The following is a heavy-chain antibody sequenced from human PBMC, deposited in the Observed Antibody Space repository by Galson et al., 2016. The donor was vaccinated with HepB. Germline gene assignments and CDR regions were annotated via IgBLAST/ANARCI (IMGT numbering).Heavy chain of an antibody. Sequence: SLRLSCAASGFTFDDHGMHWVRQAPGKGLEWVALLSGDGGHTYYADSVKGRFTISRVNSKNSLYVQMNSLRTEDTALYYCAKEEVWSGYYFYYGIDVWGQWTMVTISS. CDR2: LSGDGGHT. CDR1: GFTFDDHG. J-gene: IGHJ6*02. V-gene: IGHV3-43*02. CDR3: AKEEVWSGYYFYYGIDV. D-gene: IGHD3-3*01.